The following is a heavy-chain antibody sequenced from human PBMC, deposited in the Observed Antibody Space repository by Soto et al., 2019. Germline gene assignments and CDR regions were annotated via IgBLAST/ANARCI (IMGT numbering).Heavy chain of an antibody. CDR1: GFTFSTYG. CDR2: ISYDGSNR. CDR3: AKDEVRTPSLYAMDV. V-gene: IGHV3-30*18. Sequence: GGSLRLSCAASGFTFSTYGMHWVRQAPGKGLEWVALISYDGSNRNSADSVKGRFTISRDNSKNTLHLQMNSLRVEDTAVYYCAKDEVRTPSLYAMDVWGQGTTVTVSS. D-gene: IGHD3-10*01. J-gene: IGHJ6*02.